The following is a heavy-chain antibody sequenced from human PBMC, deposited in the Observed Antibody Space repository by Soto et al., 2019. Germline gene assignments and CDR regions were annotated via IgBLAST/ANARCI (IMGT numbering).Heavy chain of an antibody. CDR2: IYSSGST. Sequence: QVQLQESGPGLVKPSETLSLTCIVSGGSVSSGNYYWNWIRQPPGKGLEWIGYIYSSGSTKYSPSLRSRVTISVDTFNNQFSRNLRSVTAADTAVYYCASSYDSSGYYYYAMDVWGQGTTVTVSS. D-gene: IGHD3-22*01. CDR3: ASSYDSSGYYYYAMDV. V-gene: IGHV4-61*01. J-gene: IGHJ6*02. CDR1: GGSVSSGNYY.